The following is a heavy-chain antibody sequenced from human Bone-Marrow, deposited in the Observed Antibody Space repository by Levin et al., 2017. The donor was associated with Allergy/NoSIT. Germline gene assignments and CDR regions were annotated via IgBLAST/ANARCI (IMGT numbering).Heavy chain of an antibody. Sequence: PGESLKISCAASGFTFSSYGMHWVRQAPGKGLEWVAVIWYDGSNKYYADSVKGRFTISRDNSKNTLYLQMNSLRAEDTAVYYCARDSRYVVVVAATTVNSSGWYGSWFDPWGQGTLVTVSS. CDR2: IWYDGSNK. D-gene: IGHD2-15*01. CDR1: GFTFSSYG. V-gene: IGHV3-33*01. CDR3: ARDSRYVVVVAATTVNSSGWYGSWFDP. J-gene: IGHJ5*02.